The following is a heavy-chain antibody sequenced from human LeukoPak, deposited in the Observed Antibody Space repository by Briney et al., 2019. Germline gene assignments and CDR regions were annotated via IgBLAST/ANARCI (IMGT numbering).Heavy chain of an antibody. CDR2: IVVGSGNT. D-gene: IGHD5-12*01. V-gene: IGHV1-58*01. CDR3: AARGGYDQYYFDY. CDR1: GFTFTSSA. Sequence: SVKVSCKASGFTFTSSAVQWVRQARGQRLEWIGWIVVGSGNTNYAQKFQERVTITRDMSTSTAYMELSSLGSEDTAVYYCAARGGYDQYYFDYWGQGTLVTASS. J-gene: IGHJ4*02.